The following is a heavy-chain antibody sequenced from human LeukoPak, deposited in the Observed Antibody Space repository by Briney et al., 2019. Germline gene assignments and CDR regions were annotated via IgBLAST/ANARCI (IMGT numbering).Heavy chain of an antibody. CDR2: INHSGST. J-gene: IGHJ4*02. Sequence: PSETLSLTCAVYGGSFSGYYWSWIRQPPGKGLEWIGEINHSGSTNYNPSLKSRVTISVDTSKNQFSLKLSSVTAADTAVYYCARGQWDRFVVVPAAKGARLDYWGQGTLVTVSS. V-gene: IGHV4-34*01. CDR3: ARGQWDRFVVVPAAKGARLDY. D-gene: IGHD2-2*01. CDR1: GGSFSGYY.